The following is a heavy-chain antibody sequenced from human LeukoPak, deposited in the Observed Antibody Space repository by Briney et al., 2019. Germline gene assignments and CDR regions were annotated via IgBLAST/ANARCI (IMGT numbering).Heavy chain of an antibody. CDR3: ARVSSSDVIYGDYGY. CDR1: GYTFTGYY. Sequence: GASVKVSCKASGYTFTGYYMHWVRQAPGQGLEWMGWISTYIDNTKYAQKFQGRVTMTTDTSTTTAYMEVRSLRSDDTAVYYCARVSSSDVIYGDYGYWGQGALVTVSS. D-gene: IGHD6-13*01. J-gene: IGHJ4*02. V-gene: IGHV1-18*04. CDR2: ISTYIDNT.